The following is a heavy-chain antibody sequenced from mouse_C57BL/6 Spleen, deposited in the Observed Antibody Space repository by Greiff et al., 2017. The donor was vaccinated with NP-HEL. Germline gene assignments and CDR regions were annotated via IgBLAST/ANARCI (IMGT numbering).Heavy chain of an antibody. CDR2: ISSGSSSI. CDR1: GFTFSDYG. CDR3: ARDSKEAMDY. D-gene: IGHD2-5*01. Sequence: EVQLVESGGGLVKPGGSLKLSCAASGFTFSDYGMHWVRQAPEKGLEWVAYISSGSSSIYYADTVKGRFTISRANAKNTLFLQMTSLRSEDTSMYYCARDSKEAMDYGGQGTSVTVSS. J-gene: IGHJ4*01. V-gene: IGHV5-17*01.